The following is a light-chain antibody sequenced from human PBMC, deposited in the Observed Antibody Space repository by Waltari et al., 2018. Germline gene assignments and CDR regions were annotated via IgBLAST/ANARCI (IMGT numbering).Light chain of an antibody. Sequence: QSALTQSPSASGSPGQSVTISCTGLSSDVGAYNYVSWYQQHPGKAPKVMIYEVSKRPSGVPDRFSGSKSGNTASLTVSGLQAEDEADYYCSSYAGSNNFVVFGGGTKLTVL. CDR2: EVS. J-gene: IGLJ2*01. CDR1: SSDVGAYNY. V-gene: IGLV2-8*01. CDR3: SSYAGSNNFVV.